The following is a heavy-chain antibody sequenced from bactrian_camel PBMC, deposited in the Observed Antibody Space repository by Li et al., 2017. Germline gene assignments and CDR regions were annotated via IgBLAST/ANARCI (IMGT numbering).Heavy chain of an antibody. CDR3: AASVFGYCTGSSRTYQH. V-gene: IGHV3S55*01. Sequence: VQLVESGGGSVQSGGSLRLSCAVSRNIDDSYCIGWFRQAPGKEREGVAGIDRVGSTSYADSVKGRFTISLDNAKNTLYLQMNSLKPEDTAMYYCAASVFGYCTGSSRTYQHWGQGTQVTVS. CDR1: RNIDDSYC. CDR2: IDRVGST. J-gene: IGHJ4*01. D-gene: IGHD3*01.